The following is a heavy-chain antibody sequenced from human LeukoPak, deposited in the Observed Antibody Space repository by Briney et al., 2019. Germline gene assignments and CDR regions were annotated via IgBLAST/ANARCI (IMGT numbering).Heavy chain of an antibody. D-gene: IGHD3-9*01. J-gene: IGHJ4*02. CDR2: ISSSSSYI. V-gene: IGHV3-21*01. CDR3: ARDRDYDILTGSYFDY. CDR1: GFTFNSSS. Sequence: GGSLRLSCAASGFTFNSSSMNWVRQAPGKGLEWVSSISSSSSYIYYADSIKGRFTISRDNAKNLLHLQLNSLRAEDTAVYYCARDRDYDILTGSYFDYWGQGTLVTVSS.